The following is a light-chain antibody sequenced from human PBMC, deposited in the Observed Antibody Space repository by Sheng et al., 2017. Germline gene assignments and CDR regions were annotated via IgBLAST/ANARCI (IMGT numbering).Light chain of an antibody. CDR2: GPS. Sequence: ETVMTQSPATLSVSPGEGVTLSCRASQGVSGNVAWYRQKPGQAPRLLIYGPSTRATGIPARFSGSASGTEFTLTISNLQSEDFAVYYCQQYNNWPPMYTFGQGTKLQIK. J-gene: IGKJ2*01. CDR3: QQYNNWPPMYT. CDR1: QGVSGN. V-gene: IGKV3-15*01.